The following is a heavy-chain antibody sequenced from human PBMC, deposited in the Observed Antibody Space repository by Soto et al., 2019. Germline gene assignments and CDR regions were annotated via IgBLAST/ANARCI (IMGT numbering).Heavy chain of an antibody. J-gene: IGHJ6*02. Sequence: VQLVESGGGEVQPGRSLRLSCAASGFTYTDFALHWVRQAPGKGLEWVAIISYDGSDKYYADSVKGRFAISRDNPKNTLYLEMNSRRPEDTAVYFCARRAWDSSYAIDVWGQGTTVTVFS. CDR1: GFTYTDFA. CDR3: ARRAWDSSYAIDV. CDR2: ISYDGSDK. D-gene: IGHD3-22*01. V-gene: IGHV3-30*09.